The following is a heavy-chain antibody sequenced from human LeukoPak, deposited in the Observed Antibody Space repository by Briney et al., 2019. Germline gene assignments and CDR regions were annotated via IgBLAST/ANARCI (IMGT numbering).Heavy chain of an antibody. CDR3: ARGYSRFDY. CDR1: GFTFSSYG. CDR2: IKQDGSEK. D-gene: IGHD6-13*01. J-gene: IGHJ4*02. Sequence: GGSLRLSCAASGFTFSSYGMHWVRQAPGKGLEWVANIKQDGSEKYYVDSVKGRFTISRDNAKNSLYLQMNSLRAEDTAVYYCARGYSRFDYWGQGSLVTVSS. V-gene: IGHV3-7*01.